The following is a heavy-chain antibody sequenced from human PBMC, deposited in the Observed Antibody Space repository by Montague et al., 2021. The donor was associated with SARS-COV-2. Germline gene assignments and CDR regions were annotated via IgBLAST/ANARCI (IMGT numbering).Heavy chain of an antibody. J-gene: IGHJ6*02. D-gene: IGHD2-15*01. CDR1: GGSFSPYC. CDR2: VSHTGST. CDR3: ARFRIWSHLYGMDV. Sequence: SETLSLTCSVSGGSFSPYCWTWIRQTPGKGLEWIGYVSHTGSTNYNPSLQSQVSMFVDSSKTQFSLELSSVTDAATAIDYCARFRIWSHLYGMDVWGQGTTVIVSS. V-gene: IGHV4-59*12.